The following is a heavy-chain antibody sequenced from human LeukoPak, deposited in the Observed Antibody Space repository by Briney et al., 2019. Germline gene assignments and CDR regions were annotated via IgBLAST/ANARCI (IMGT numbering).Heavy chain of an antibody. D-gene: IGHD5-24*01. CDR1: GGSFSGYY. CDR2: INHSGST. Sequence: SETLSLTCAVYGGSFSGYYWSWIRQPPGKGLEWIGEINHSGSTNYNPSLKSRVTISVDTSKNQFSLKLSSVTAADTAVYYCARWRDGLYRNFDYWGQGTLVTVSS. CDR3: ARWRDGLYRNFDY. J-gene: IGHJ4*02. V-gene: IGHV4-34*01.